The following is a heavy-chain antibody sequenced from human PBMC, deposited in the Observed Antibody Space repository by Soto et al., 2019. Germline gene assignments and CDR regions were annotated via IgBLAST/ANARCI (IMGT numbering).Heavy chain of an antibody. CDR1: GFTFSSYA. V-gene: IGHV3-23*01. CDR2: INGSGGST. J-gene: IGHJ6*03. D-gene: IGHD3-16*02. CDR3: AKDYSSYYEYIWVGYRQSYMDV. Sequence: GGSLRLSCAASGFTFSSYAMSWVRQAPGKGLEWVSAINGSGGSTYYADSVKGRFTISRDNSKNTLYLQMNSLRAEDTAVYYCAKDYSSYYEYIWVGYRQSYMDVWGKGTTVTVSS.